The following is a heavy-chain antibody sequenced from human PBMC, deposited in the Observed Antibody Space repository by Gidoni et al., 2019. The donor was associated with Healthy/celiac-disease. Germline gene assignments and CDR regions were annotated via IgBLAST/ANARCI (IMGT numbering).Heavy chain of an antibody. CDR2: FDPEDGET. CDR3: ATSPRRVGATAHDAFDI. D-gene: IGHD1-26*01. V-gene: IGHV1-24*01. Sequence: QVQLVQPGAEAKKPGASVKVSCKASGYTLTELSMHWVRQAPGKGLEWMGGFDPEDGETIYAQKFQGRVTMTEDTSTDTAYMELSSLRSEDTAVYYCATSPRRVGATAHDAFDIWGQGTMVTVSS. CDR1: GYTLTELS. J-gene: IGHJ3*02.